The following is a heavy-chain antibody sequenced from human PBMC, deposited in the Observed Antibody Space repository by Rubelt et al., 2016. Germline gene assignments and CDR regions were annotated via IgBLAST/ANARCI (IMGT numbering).Heavy chain of an antibody. CDR2: IKQDGSEK. Sequence: WVRQAPGTGLEWVANIKQDGSEKNYVDSVKGRFTISRDKAKNSLYLQMDRLRAGDTAVYYCARVLQWLVDYWGQGTLVTVSS. D-gene: IGHD6-19*01. CDR3: ARVLQWLVDY. J-gene: IGHJ4*02. V-gene: IGHV3-7*01.